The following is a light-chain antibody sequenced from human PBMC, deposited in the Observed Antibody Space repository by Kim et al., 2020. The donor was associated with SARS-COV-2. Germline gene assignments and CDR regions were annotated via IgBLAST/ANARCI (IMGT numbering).Light chain of an antibody. CDR2: DAS. CDR1: RSINED. CDR3: HQRSDWPPT. Sequence: LSPGVRATRSCRASRSINEDLAWYQLRPGQPPRLLIYDASSLATGIPARFGGSGSGTDFTLTIDSLEPDDFALYYCHQRSDWPPTFGGGTKVDIK. J-gene: IGKJ4*01. V-gene: IGKV3-11*01.